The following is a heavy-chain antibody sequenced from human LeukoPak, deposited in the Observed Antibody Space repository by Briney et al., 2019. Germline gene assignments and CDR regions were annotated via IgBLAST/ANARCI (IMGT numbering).Heavy chain of an antibody. J-gene: IGHJ5*02. CDR1: GFTFSSYA. CDR3: AKDPLYDILTGNWFDP. CDR2: ISGSGGST. D-gene: IGHD3-9*01. V-gene: IGHV3-23*01. Sequence: GGSLRLSCAASGFTFSSYAMSWVRQAPRKGLEWVSGISGSGGSTYYADSVKGRFTISRDNSKNTLYLQMNSLRAEDTAVYYCAKDPLYDILTGNWFDPWGQGTLVTVSS.